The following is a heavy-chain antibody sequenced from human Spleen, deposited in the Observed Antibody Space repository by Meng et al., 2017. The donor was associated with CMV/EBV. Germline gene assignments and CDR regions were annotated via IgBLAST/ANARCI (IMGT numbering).Heavy chain of an antibody. CDR1: GGSISSSSYY. Sequence: GSLRLSCTVSGGSISSSSYYWSWIRQPPGKGLEWIGYIYYSGSTNYNPSLKSRVTISVDTSKNQFSLKLSSVTAADTAVYYCARARIFGVVSDYWGQGTLVTVSS. CDR3: ARARIFGVVSDY. CDR2: IYYSGST. V-gene: IGHV4-61*01. J-gene: IGHJ4*02. D-gene: IGHD3-3*02.